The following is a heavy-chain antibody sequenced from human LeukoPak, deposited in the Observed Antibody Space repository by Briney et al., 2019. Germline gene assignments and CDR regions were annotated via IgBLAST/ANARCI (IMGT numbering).Heavy chain of an antibody. CDR2: IYYSGST. Sequence: SETLSLTCTVSGGSISSYYWSWIRQPPGKGLEWIGYIYYSGSTNYNPSLKSRVTISVDTSKNQFSLKLSSVTAADTAVYYCARASYDFWGHSVPDAFDIWGQGTMVTVSS. V-gene: IGHV4-59*01. CDR1: GGSISSYY. J-gene: IGHJ3*02. D-gene: IGHD3-3*01. CDR3: ARASYDFWGHSVPDAFDI.